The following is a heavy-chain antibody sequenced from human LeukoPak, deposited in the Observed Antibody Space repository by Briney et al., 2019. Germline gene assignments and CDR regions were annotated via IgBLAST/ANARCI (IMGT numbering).Heavy chain of an antibody. V-gene: IGHV4-31*03. CDR2: IYYSGST. J-gene: IGHJ5*02. CDR3: ARLEQTSWFDP. CDR1: GFSLSTSGMC. D-gene: IGHD1/OR15-1a*01. Sequence: SGPALVKPTQTLTLTCTFSGFSLSTSGMCVSWIRQPPGKGLEFIGSIYYSGSTYYNPSLKGRLTISVDLSENQFSLKLSSVTAADTAVYYCARLEQTSWFDPWGPGTLVIVSS.